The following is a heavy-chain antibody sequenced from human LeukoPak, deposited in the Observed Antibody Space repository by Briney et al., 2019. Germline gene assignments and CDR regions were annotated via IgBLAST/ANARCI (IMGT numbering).Heavy chain of an antibody. CDR3: AAYYGSGSVNYYRGMDI. D-gene: IGHD3-10*01. CDR1: EFTFSDYY. V-gene: IGHV3-11*01. Sequence: GGSLRLSCEASEFTFSDYYMSWIRQAPGKGLEWISYISDSAINTHYADSVKGRFTISRDNAKKLLVLEMKSLRREDTAVYYCAAYYGSGSVNYYRGMDIWGQGTTVTVSS. CDR2: ISDSAINT. J-gene: IGHJ6*02.